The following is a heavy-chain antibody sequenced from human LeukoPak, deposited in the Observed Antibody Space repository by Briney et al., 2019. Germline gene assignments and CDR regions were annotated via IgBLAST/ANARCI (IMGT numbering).Heavy chain of an antibody. CDR1: GFTFSSYV. CDR3: ARALSGITGYTYGRGIDY. V-gene: IGHV3-30*04. J-gene: IGHJ4*02. Sequence: HPGGSLRLSCAASGFTFSSYVMHWVRQAPGKGLEWVAIISYDGSNEYYADSVKGRFTISRDNSKNTLYLQMNSLRAEDTAVYYCARALSGITGYTYGRGIDYWGQGTLVTVSS. CDR2: ISYDGSNE. D-gene: IGHD5-18*01.